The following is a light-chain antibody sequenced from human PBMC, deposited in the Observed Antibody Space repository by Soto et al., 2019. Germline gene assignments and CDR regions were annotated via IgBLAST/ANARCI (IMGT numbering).Light chain of an antibody. CDR1: QSISGW. CDR2: KES. J-gene: IGKJ1*01. CDR3: QQYYSYWT. Sequence: IQMTQSPSTLSAAVGDRVTIRGRASQSISGWLAWYQQKPRKAPKLLMYKESTLENGVQSRFSGGGSGTEFTLTISGLQPDDFATYYCQQYYSYWTFG. V-gene: IGKV1-5*03.